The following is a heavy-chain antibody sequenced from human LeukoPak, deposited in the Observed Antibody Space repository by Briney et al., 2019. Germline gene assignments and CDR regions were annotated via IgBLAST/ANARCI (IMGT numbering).Heavy chain of an antibody. CDR1: GGSISSGSYY. J-gene: IGHJ5*02. Sequence: SETLSLTCTVSGGSISSGSYYWSWIRQPAGKGLEWIGRMSSSGISTYSPSLKSRVTISIDTSRNQFSMNLNSVTAANTAVYYCAKGAGPPWFDPWGQGTLVTVSS. D-gene: IGHD6-19*01. CDR3: AKGAGPPWFDP. V-gene: IGHV4-61*02. CDR2: MSSSGIS.